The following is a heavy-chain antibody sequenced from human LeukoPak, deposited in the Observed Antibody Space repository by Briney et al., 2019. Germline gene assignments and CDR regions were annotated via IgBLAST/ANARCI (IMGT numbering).Heavy chain of an antibody. V-gene: IGHV3-30*04. CDR1: GFTFSSYA. J-gene: IGHJ6*02. CDR3: ARDRYCSGGGCLDYYYGMDV. Sequence: PGGSLRLSCAASGFTFSSYAMHWVRQAPGKGLEWVAVISYDGSNKYYADSVKGRFTISRDNSKNTLYLQMNSLRAEDRALYYCARDRYCSGGGCLDYYYGMDVWGQGTTVTVSS. D-gene: IGHD2-15*01. CDR2: ISYDGSNK.